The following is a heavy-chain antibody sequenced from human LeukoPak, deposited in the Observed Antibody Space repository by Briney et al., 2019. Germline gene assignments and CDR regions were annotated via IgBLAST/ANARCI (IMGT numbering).Heavy chain of an antibody. Sequence: SETLSLTCTVSGGSISRSSYYWGWIRQPPGKGLEWIGSISYSGSTYYNPSLKSRVTISVDTSKKQVSLKVTSVTAADTAVYYCATHYDMRYGMDVWGQGTLVTVSS. D-gene: IGHD3-9*01. CDR1: GGSISRSSYY. V-gene: IGHV4-39*01. CDR2: ISYSGST. J-gene: IGHJ6*02. CDR3: ATHYDMRYGMDV.